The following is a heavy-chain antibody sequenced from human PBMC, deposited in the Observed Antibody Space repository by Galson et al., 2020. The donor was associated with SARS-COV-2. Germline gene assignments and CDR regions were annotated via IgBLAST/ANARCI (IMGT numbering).Heavy chain of an antibody. J-gene: IGHJ4*02. CDR2: ISYDGSNK. D-gene: IGHD2-15*01. V-gene: IGHV3-30*04. CDR3: ARDRLGYCSGGSCYTPFDY. CDR1: GFTFSSYA. Sequence: LSLTCAASGFTFSSYAMHWVRQAPGKGVEWVAVISYDGSNKYYADSVKGRFTISRDNSKNTLYVQMNSLRTEDTAVYYCARDRLGYCSGGSCYTPFDYWGQGTLVTVSS.